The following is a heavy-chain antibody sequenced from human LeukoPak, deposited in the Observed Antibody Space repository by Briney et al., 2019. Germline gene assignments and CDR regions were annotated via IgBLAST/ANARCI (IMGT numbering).Heavy chain of an antibody. Sequence: GGSLRLSCAASGFAFSNYWMNWVRQAPGKGLEWVANIKQDGSETYYVDSVKGRFTISRDNAKNSLYQQMNSLRAEDTALYYCCSTNYFSYWGQGTLVTVSS. V-gene: IGHV3-7*01. J-gene: IGHJ4*02. CDR1: GFAFSNYW. CDR3: CSTNYFSY. CDR2: IKQDGSET. D-gene: IGHD2-2*01.